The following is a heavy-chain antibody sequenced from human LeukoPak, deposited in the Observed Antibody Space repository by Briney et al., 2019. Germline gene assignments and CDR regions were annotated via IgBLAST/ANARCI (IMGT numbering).Heavy chain of an antibody. CDR1: GFTFSNYG. V-gene: IGHV3-23*01. CDR3: ARGVAGTVLTLDP. D-gene: IGHD6-19*01. J-gene: IGHJ5*02. Sequence: GGTLRLSCTASGFTFSNYGMNWVRQAPGKGLEWVSVISGGGGSTYYADSVKGRFTISRDNAKNSLYLQMNSLRAEDTAVYYCARGVAGTVLTLDPWGQGTLVTVSS. CDR2: ISGGGGST.